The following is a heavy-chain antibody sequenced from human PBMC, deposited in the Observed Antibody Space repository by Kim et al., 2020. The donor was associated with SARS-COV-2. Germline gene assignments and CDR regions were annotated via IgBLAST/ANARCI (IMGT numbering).Heavy chain of an antibody. CDR1: GFSLSTSGMC. CDR3: ARSHYDILTGYYTAFDI. CDR2: IDWDDDK. D-gene: IGHD3-9*01. Sequence: SGPTLVNPTQTLTLTCTFSGFSLSTSGMCVSWIRQPPGKALEWLARIDWDDDKYYSTSLKTRLTISNDTSKNQVVLTMTNMDPVDTATYYCARSHYDILTGYYTAFDIWGQGTMVTVSS. J-gene: IGHJ3*02. V-gene: IGHV2-70*11.